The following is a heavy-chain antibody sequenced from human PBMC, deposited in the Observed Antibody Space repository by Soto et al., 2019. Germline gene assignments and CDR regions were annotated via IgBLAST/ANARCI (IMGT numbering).Heavy chain of an antibody. V-gene: IGHV3-30-3*01. CDR3: ARAMIRRLAYYYGMDV. D-gene: IGHD3-22*01. J-gene: IGHJ6*02. CDR2: ISYDGSNK. Sequence: QVQLVESGGGVVQPGRSLRLSCAASGFTFSSYAMHWVRQAPGKGLEWVAVISYDGSNKYYADSVKGRFTISRDNSKNTLYLQMNSRRAEDTSVYYCARAMIRRLAYYYGMDVWGQGTTVTVSS. CDR1: GFTFSSYA.